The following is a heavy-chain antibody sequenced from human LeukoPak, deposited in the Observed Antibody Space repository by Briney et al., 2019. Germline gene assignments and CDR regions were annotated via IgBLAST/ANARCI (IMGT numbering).Heavy chain of an antibody. D-gene: IGHD6-19*01. J-gene: IGHJ6*03. CDR3: ARTGGYSSGWFYYYYMDV. CDR2: ISSSSSTI. Sequence: PGGSLRLSCAASGFTFSSYSMNWVRQAPGKGLEWVSYISSSSSTIYYADSVKGRFTISRDNAKNSLYLQMNSLRAEDTAVYYCARTGGYSSGWFYYYYMDVWGKGTTVTVSS. V-gene: IGHV3-48*01. CDR1: GFTFSSYS.